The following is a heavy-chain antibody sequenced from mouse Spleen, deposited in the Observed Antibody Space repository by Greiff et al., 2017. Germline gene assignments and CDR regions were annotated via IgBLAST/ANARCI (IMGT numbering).Heavy chain of an antibody. CDR2: IDPETGGT. Sequence: VQLQQSGAELVRPGASVTLSCKASGYTFTDYEMHWVKQTPVHGLEWIGAIDPETGGTAYNQKFKGKAILTADKSSSTAYMELRSLTSEDSAVYYCTREAGSSSAWFAYWGQGTLVTVSA. CDR3: TREAGSSSAWFAY. V-gene: IGHV1-15*01. CDR1: GYTFTDYE. J-gene: IGHJ3*01. D-gene: IGHD1-1*01.